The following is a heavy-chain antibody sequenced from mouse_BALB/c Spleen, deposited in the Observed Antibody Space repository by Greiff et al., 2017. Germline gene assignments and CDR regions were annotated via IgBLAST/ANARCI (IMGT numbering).Heavy chain of an antibody. D-gene: IGHD1-1*01. J-gene: IGHJ4*01. CDR3: TRDYGSSPYYAMDY. CDR1: GYTFTDYA. CDR2: IDPETGGT. V-gene: IGHV1-15*01. Sequence: VQLHQSGAELVRPGASVTLSCKASGYTFTDYAMHWVKQTPVHGLEWIGAIDPETGGTAYNQKFKGKATLTADKSSSTAYMELRSLTSEDSAVYYCTRDYGSSPYYAMDYWGQGTSVTVAS.